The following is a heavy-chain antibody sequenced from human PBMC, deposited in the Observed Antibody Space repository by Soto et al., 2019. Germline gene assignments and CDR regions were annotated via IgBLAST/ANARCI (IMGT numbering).Heavy chain of an antibody. Sequence: VQLVESGGGVVQPGRSLRLSCAASGFTFSSYGMHWVRQAPGKGLEWVAVIWYDGSNKYYADSVKGRFTISRDNFQNTLYLQRNSLRAEDTSVYYCARDQNWGWDDFDIWGQGTMVTVSS. CDR2: IWYDGSNK. V-gene: IGHV3-33*01. D-gene: IGHD7-27*01. CDR3: ARDQNWGWDDFDI. CDR1: GFTFSSYG. J-gene: IGHJ3*02.